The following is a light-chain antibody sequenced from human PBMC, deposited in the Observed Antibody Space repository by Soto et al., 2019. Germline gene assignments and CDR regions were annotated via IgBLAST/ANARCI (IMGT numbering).Light chain of an antibody. CDR1: SSNIGADYD. Sequence: VLTQPPSVSGAPGQRVTISCTGSSSNIGADYDVHWYQQLPGTAPKLLIYGNSNRPSGVPDRFSGSKSGTSASLAITGLQAEDEADYYCQSYDSSLSAVVFGGGTKLTVL. CDR3: QSYDSSLSAVV. V-gene: IGLV1-40*01. CDR2: GNS. J-gene: IGLJ3*02.